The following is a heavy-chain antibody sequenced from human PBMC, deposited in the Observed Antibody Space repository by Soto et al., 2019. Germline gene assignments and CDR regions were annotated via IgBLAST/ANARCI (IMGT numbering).Heavy chain of an antibody. D-gene: IGHD6-19*01. V-gene: IGHV1-18*01. CDR2: LNPTNGAT. J-gene: IGHJ4*02. CDR1: GYILNRND. Sequence: ARLWSSSEAFGYILNRNDRHWLRQAPGQGLEYMRWLNPTNGATNYAKKQQGRVTMTTDTSTSTAYMELRSLRSDDTAVYYCARLKPGVAVADDYWGQGTLVTVS. CDR3: ARLKPGVAVADDY.